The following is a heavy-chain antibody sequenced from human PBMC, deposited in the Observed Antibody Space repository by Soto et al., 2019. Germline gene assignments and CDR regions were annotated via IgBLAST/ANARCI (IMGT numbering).Heavy chain of an antibody. J-gene: IGHJ4*02. CDR1: GFTFSSYG. CDR2: ISYDGSNK. CDR3: AKESPPWRLRLGELSFPDY. D-gene: IGHD3-16*02. Sequence: PGGSLRLSCAASGFTFSSYGMHWVRQAPGKGLEWVAVISYDGSNKYYADSVKGRFTISRDNSKNTLYLQMNSLRAEDTAVYYCAKESPPWRLRLGELSFPDYWGQGTLVTVSS. V-gene: IGHV3-30*18.